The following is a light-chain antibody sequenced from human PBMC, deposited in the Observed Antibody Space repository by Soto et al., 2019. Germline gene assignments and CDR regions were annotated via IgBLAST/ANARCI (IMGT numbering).Light chain of an antibody. CDR2: DAS. Sequence: EIVLTQSPATLSLSPGERATLSCRASQSVSSYLVWYQQKPGQAPRLLIYDASNRATGIPARFRGSGSGTDFTLTISSLEPEDFAVYYCQHRSSWPITFGGGTKVEIK. J-gene: IGKJ4*01. CDR3: QHRSSWPIT. CDR1: QSVSSY. V-gene: IGKV3-11*01.